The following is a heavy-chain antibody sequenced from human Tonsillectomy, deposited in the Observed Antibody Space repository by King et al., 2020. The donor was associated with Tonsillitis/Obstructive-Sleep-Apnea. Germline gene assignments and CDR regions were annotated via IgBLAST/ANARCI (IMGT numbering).Heavy chain of an antibody. CDR1: GFTFSNYA. J-gene: IGHJ3*02. D-gene: IGHD4-17*01. CDR3: ANLPEPGDYVGALDAFDI. Sequence: VQLVESGGGLVQPGGSLRLSCAASGFTFSNYAMSWVRQAPGKGLEWVSAISGSAGSTYYADSVKGRFTISRDNTKNTLYLQMSSLRAEDTAVYYCANLPEPGDYVGALDAFDIWGQGTMVTVSS. V-gene: IGHV3-23*04. CDR2: ISGSAGST.